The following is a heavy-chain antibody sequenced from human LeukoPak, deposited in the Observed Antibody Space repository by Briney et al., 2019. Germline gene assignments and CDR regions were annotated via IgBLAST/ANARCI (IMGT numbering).Heavy chain of an antibody. J-gene: IGHJ4*02. CDR1: GFTFSNYG. CDR2: IWYDGRTK. D-gene: IGHD6-19*01. CDR3: AREWGRIAVAGGPGY. Sequence: GGSLRLSCEVSGFTFSNYGMHWVRQAPGKGLEWLALIWYDGRTKFHADSVKGRFTISRDNSANTLYLQMSSLRAEDTAVYYCAREWGRIAVAGGPGYWGQGARVSVSS. V-gene: IGHV3-33*01.